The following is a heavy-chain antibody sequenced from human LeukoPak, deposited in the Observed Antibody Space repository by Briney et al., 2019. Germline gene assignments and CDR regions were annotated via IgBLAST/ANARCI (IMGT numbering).Heavy chain of an antibody. J-gene: IGHJ5*02. Sequence: SETLSLTCTVSGGSISSYYWSWIRQPPGKGLEWIGYIYYSGSTNYNPSLKSRVTISVDTSKNQFSLKLSSVTAADTAVYYCARGGRIAARRFGWFDPWGQGTLVTVSS. CDR3: ARGGRIAARRFGWFDP. D-gene: IGHD6-6*01. CDR2: IYYSGST. V-gene: IGHV4-59*12. CDR1: GGSISSYY.